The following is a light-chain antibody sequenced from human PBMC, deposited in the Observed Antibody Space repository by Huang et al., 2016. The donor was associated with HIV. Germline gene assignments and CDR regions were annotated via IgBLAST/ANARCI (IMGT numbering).Light chain of an antibody. Sequence: EIVLTQSPGTLSLSPGERATLSCRASQSVTSSYLAWYQQRPGQAPRLLSYGASNRAAGIPDRFSGSGSGTDFSLTISRLEPEDFAVYSCQHYGTSPLSFGGGTKVEIK. CDR1: QSVTSSY. J-gene: IGKJ4*01. V-gene: IGKV3-20*01. CDR2: GAS. CDR3: QHYGTSPLS.